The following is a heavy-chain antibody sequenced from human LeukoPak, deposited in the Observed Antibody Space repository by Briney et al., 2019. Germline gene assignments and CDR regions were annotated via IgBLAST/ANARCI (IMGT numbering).Heavy chain of an antibody. CDR1: GGSISSGSYY. D-gene: IGHD1-1*01. Sequence: SQTLSLTCTVSGGSISSGSYYWSWIRQPAGKGLEWIGRIYTSGSTNYNPSLKSRVTISVDTSKNQFSLKLTSVTAADTAVYYCARVGFTGPITTFDYWGQGTLVTVSS. CDR2: IYTSGST. V-gene: IGHV4-61*02. J-gene: IGHJ4*02. CDR3: ARVGFTGPITTFDY.